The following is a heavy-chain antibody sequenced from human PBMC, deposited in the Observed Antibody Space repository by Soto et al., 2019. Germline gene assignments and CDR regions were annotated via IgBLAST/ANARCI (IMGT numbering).Heavy chain of an antibody. J-gene: IGHJ5*02. D-gene: IGHD3-22*01. CDR1: GFSFSHYA. CDR2: ISYDGDNQ. Sequence: SLKISCAASGFSFSHYAMHWVRQPPGKGLEWVALISYDGDNQYFTDSVRGRFTISRDNSKTTVYLEMNSLRLDDTATYYCVSTHSDSSNAFDRWGQGTLVTVSS. V-gene: IGHV3-30-3*01. CDR3: VSTHSDSSNAFDR.